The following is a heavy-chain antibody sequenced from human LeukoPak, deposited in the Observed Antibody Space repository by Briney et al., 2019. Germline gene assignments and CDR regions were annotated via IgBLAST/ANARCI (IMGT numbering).Heavy chain of an antibody. J-gene: IGHJ2*01. CDR1: GGTFSSYA. CDR2: IIPIFGTA. D-gene: IGHD5-12*01. Sequence: ASVKVSCKASGGTFSSYAISWVRQAPGQGLDWMGRIIPIFGTANYAQKFKGRVTITTDESTSTAYMELISLRSEDTAVYYCAREEFRATDWYFDLWGRGTLVTVSS. V-gene: IGHV1-69*05. CDR3: AREEFRATDWYFDL.